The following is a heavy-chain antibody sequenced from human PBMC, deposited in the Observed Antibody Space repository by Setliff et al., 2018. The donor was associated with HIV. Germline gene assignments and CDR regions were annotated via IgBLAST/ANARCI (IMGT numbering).Heavy chain of an antibody. V-gene: IGHV3-11*04. J-gene: IGHJ6*03. CDR1: GFTLSDNY. D-gene: IGHD3-10*01. CDR2: ISSSGSAI. Sequence: GGSLRLSCAASGFTLSDNYMSWIRQAPGKGLEWVSYISSSGSAIYYTDSVRGRFTISRDNAKNSLSLQMNSLRAEDTAVYYCARDRVESLWFGDLNYMDVWGKGTTVTVSS. CDR3: ARDRVESLWFGDLNYMDV.